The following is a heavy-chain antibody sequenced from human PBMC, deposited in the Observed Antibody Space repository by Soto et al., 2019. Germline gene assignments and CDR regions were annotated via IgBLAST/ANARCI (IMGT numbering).Heavy chain of an antibody. CDR3: AKDSNYSDRYPPSLFIDY. Sequence: PGGSLRLSCAASGFTFSSYGMHWVRQAPGKGLEWVAVISYDGSNKYYADSVKGRFTISRDNSKNTLYLQMNSLRAEDTAVYYCAKDSNYSDRYPPSLFIDYWGQGTLVTVSS. CDR2: ISYDGSNK. D-gene: IGHD4-17*01. CDR1: GFTFSSYG. J-gene: IGHJ4*02. V-gene: IGHV3-30*18.